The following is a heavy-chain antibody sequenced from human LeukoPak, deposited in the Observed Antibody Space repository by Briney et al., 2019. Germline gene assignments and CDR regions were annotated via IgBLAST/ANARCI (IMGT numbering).Heavy chain of an antibody. CDR1: GFTFSTYW. Sequence: PGGSLRLSCAASGFTFSTYWMSWVRQAPGKGLEWVANIKQDGSEKYYVDSVKGRFTISRDNAKNSLYLQMNSLRAEDTAVYYCARRAVAASVPFDYWSQGTLVTVSS. D-gene: IGHD6-19*01. V-gene: IGHV3-7*01. J-gene: IGHJ4*02. CDR3: ARRAVAASVPFDY. CDR2: IKQDGSEK.